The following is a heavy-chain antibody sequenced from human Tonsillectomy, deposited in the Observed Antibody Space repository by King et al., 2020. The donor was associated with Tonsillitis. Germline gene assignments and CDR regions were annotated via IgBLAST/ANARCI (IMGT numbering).Heavy chain of an antibody. CDR3: TTTRY. D-gene: IGHD3-16*02. V-gene: IGHV3-64D*06. J-gene: IGHJ4*02. CDR2: INDKGDIT. Sequence: VQLVESGGGLVHPGGSLRLSCSGSDFTFSDYAMHWVRQTPGKGLQCVSAINDKGDITHYADSVKGRFTISRDNSKNTLYLQMSSLRTEDTGVYYCTTTRYWGQGTLVTVSS. CDR1: DFTFSDYA.